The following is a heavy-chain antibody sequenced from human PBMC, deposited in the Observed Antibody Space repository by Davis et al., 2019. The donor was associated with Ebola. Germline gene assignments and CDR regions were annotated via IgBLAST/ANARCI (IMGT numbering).Heavy chain of an antibody. CDR2: VIPILGTA. J-gene: IGHJ5*02. Sequence: SVKVSCKASGGTFSNSTFHWVRQPPGQGLEWMGRVIPILGTADYAQRFQGRVTITADTSTHTAYMELSRLRSDDTAMYYCTRGKWFDPWGQGTLVAVSS. CDR3: TRGKWFDP. CDR1: GGTFSNST. V-gene: IGHV1-69*08.